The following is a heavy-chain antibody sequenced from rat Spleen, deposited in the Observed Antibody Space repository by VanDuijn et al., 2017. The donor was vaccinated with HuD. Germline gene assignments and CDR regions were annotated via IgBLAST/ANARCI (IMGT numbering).Heavy chain of an antibody. J-gene: IGHJ4*01. CDR1: GFTFSNYD. D-gene: IGHD4-3*01. CDR3: ARHGWGYGYVMDA. CDR2: ISNTGGTI. Sequence: EVQLVESGGGLVQPGRSLKLSCAASGFTFSNYDMAWVRQAPTKGLEWVASISNTGGTIYYLDSVKGRFTISRDNAKSTLYLQMDSLRSEDTATYYCARHGWGYGYVMDAWGQGASVTVSS. V-gene: IGHV5S23*01.